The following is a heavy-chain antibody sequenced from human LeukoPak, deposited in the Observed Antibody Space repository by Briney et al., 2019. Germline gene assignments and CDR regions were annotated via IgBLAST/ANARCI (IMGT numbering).Heavy chain of an antibody. V-gene: IGHV1-18*01. CDR1: GYTFTSYG. J-gene: IGHJ4*02. CDR2: ISAYNGNT. Sequence: ASVKVSCKASGYTFTSYGISWVRQAPGQGLEWMGWISAYNGNTNYAQKLQGRVTMTTDTSTSTAYMELRSLRSDDTAVYYCARDNGYDFWSGYLDYFDYWGQGTLVTVSS. CDR3: ARDNGYDFWSGYLDYFDY. D-gene: IGHD3-3*01.